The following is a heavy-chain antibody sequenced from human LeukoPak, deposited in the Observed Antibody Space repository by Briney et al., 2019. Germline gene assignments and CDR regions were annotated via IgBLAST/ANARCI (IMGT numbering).Heavy chain of an antibody. Sequence: GGSLRLSCAASGFTFSSYWMSWVRQAPGKGLEWVANIKQDGSEKYYVDSVKGRFTISRDNAKNSLYLQMNSLRAEDTAVYCCARDQSMYCSGGRCPHHDAFDIWGQGTMVTVCS. CDR3: ARDQSMYCSGGRCPHHDAFDI. D-gene: IGHD2-15*01. CDR1: GFTFSSYW. V-gene: IGHV3-7*01. CDR2: IKQDGSEK. J-gene: IGHJ3*02.